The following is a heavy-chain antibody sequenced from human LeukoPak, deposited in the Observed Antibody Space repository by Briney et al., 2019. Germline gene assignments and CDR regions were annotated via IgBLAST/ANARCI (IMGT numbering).Heavy chain of an antibody. CDR3: ARANWGTFDI. Sequence: GGSLRLSCAASGFTVGSNYMSWVRQAPGKGLEWVSVIYSGGSTYYADSVKGRFTISRDNSKNTLYLQMNSLRAEDTAVYYCARANWGTFDIWGQGTMVTVSS. CDR1: GFTVGSNY. D-gene: IGHD7-27*01. V-gene: IGHV3-66*01. CDR2: IYSGGST. J-gene: IGHJ3*02.